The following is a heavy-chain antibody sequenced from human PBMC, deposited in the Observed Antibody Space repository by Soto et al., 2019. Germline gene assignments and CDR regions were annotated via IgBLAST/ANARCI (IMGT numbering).Heavy chain of an antibody. CDR1: GGSVRSDTYY. D-gene: IGHD3-22*01. J-gene: IGHJ5*02. CDR3: ARQRITMIVVVITDNWFDP. V-gene: IGHV4-39*01. Sequence: QLQLQESGPGLVKPSETLSLTCTVSGGSVRSDTYYWAWIRQPPGKGLEWIGSVYYSGTSYYNPSLESRVTMSVDTSKNNFSLKLNSVTAADTAVYYCARQRITMIVVVITDNWFDPSGQGTLVTVSS. CDR2: VYYSGTS.